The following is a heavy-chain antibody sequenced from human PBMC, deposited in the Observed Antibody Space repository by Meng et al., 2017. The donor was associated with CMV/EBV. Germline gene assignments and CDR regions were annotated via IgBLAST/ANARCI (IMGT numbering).Heavy chain of an antibody. CDR2: INPSGGST. CDR1: GYTFTSYY. Sequence: ASVKVSCKASGYTFTSYYMHWVRQAPGQGLEWMGIINPSGGSTSYAQKFQGRVTMTRDTSTSTVYMELSSLRSEDTAVYYCARGPGWLLRIYYYYGMDVWGQGTTVTVSS. J-gene: IGHJ6*02. CDR3: ARGPGWLLRIYYYYGMDV. V-gene: IGHV1-46*01. D-gene: IGHD3-22*01.